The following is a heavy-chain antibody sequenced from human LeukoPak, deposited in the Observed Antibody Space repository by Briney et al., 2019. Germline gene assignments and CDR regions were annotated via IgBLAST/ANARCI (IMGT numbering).Heavy chain of an antibody. V-gene: IGHV3-53*01. CDR1: GFTFSSYE. Sequence: GGSLRLSCAASGFTFSSYEMNWVRQAPGKGLEWVSFIYSDNTHYSDSVKGRFTISRDNSKNTLYLQMNSLRAEDTAVYYCAKGAYYDLWGQGTLVTVSS. D-gene: IGHD3-22*01. J-gene: IGHJ4*02. CDR2: IYSDNT. CDR3: AKGAYYDL.